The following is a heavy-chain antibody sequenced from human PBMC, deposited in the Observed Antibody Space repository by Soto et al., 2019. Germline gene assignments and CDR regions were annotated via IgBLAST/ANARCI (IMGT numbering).Heavy chain of an antibody. J-gene: IGHJ4*02. D-gene: IGHD2-15*01. Sequence: PGGTLRLSCAVSGLAFSADDMNWIRQAPGKGLEWLAYISYTSTTIKYADSVKGRFDVYRHKGKNSLYIQVRSLRVEGQCVYYCVRQGGRLDLDSWCQGALVTVSS. V-gene: IGHV3-48*03. CDR2: ISYTSTTI. CDR3: VRQGGRLDLDS. CDR1: GLAFSADD.